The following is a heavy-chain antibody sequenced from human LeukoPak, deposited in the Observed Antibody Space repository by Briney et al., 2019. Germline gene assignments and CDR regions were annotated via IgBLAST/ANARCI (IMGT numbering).Heavy chain of an antibody. V-gene: IGHV3-23*01. CDR3: ARSRIFGVVVDAFDI. CDR2: ISGSGGST. J-gene: IGHJ3*02. D-gene: IGHD3-3*01. CDR1: GFTFSDYY. Sequence: GGSLRLSCAASGFTFSDYYMSWIRQAPGKGLEWVSAISGSGGSTYYADSVKGRFTISRDNSKNTLYLQMNSLRAEDTAVYYCARSRIFGVVVDAFDIWGQGTMVTVSS.